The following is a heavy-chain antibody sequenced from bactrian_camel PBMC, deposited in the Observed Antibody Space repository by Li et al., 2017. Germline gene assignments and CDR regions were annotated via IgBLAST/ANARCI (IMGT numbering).Heavy chain of an antibody. J-gene: IGHJ4*01. CDR1: GYTFATHC. Sequence: HVQLVESGGGSVQAGGALALSCSASGYTFATHCVGWFRQAPGKGLEWLSGIHSDGSTYYGDSVKGRFTISRNNAKNVLYLQMNSLKTEDSAVYYCAAEERVRGAPLNWGQGTQVTVS. CDR2: IHSDGST. V-gene: IGHV3S6*01. D-gene: IGHD3*01. CDR3: AAEERVRGAPLN.